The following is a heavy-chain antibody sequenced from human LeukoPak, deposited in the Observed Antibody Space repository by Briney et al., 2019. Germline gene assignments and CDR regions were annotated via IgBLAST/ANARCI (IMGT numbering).Heavy chain of an antibody. Sequence: GGSLRLSCAASGFTFNGFWMSWVRPAPGKGLERVANVKQDGSDIYYLGSVGGRFTISRDNAMNSLYLQMNSLRAEDTAVYYCTRDALYGDPSYYYMDVWGKGTTVTVSS. CDR1: GFTFNGFW. J-gene: IGHJ6*03. CDR3: TRDALYGDPSYYYMDV. CDR2: VKQDGSDI. V-gene: IGHV3-7*01. D-gene: IGHD4-17*01.